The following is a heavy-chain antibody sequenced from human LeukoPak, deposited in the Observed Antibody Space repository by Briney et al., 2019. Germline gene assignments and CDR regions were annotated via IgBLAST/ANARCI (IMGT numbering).Heavy chain of an antibody. Sequence: SGTLSLTCTVSGDSINSLDLWSWVRQPPGKGLEWIGSIYDSGSTYYNPSLKSRVTISVDTSKNQFSLKLNSVTAADTAVYYCARHYGPWGQGTLVTVSS. CDR2: IYDSGST. CDR3: ARHYGP. J-gene: IGHJ5*02. V-gene: IGHV4-39*01. D-gene: IGHD3-10*01. CDR1: GDSINSLDL.